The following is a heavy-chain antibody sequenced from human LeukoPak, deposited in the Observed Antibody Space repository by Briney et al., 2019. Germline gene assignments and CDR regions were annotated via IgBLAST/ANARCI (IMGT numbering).Heavy chain of an antibody. V-gene: IGHV1-2*06. CDR3: ARGPPTLPKKSVVVVTATTSNFDY. CDR2: INPNSGGK. D-gene: IGHD2-21*02. CDR1: GYTFTGHY. J-gene: IGHJ4*02. Sequence: ASVKVSCKASGYTFTGHYMHWVRQAPGKGVEWMGRINPNSGGKNYEQKLQGRVTMNRDTSKSTAYMEVSRLRCDDTAVYYCARGPPTLPKKSVVVVTATTSNFDYWGQGTLVTVSS.